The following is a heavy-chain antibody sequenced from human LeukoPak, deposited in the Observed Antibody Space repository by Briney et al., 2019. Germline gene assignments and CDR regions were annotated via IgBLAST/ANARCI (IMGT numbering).Heavy chain of an antibody. CDR3: ARGCLGMTTVTTSGGGHYYYGMDV. D-gene: IGHD4-17*01. CDR2: IIPIFGTA. CDR1: GGTFSSYA. J-gene: IGHJ6*04. V-gene: IGHV1-69*06. Sequence: ASVTVSCKASGGTFSSYAISWVRQAPGQGLEWMGGIIPIFGTANYAQKFQGRVTITADKSKSTAYMELSSLRSEDTAVYYCARGCLGMTTVTTSGGGHYYYGMDVWGKGTTVTVSS.